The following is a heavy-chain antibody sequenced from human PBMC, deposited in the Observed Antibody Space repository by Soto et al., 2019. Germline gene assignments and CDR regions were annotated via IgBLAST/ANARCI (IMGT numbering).Heavy chain of an antibody. CDR3: ARDVIAAAGTAG. D-gene: IGHD6-13*01. J-gene: IGHJ4*02. V-gene: IGHV1-69*12. CDR2: IIPIFGTA. Sequence: QVQLVQSGAEVKKPGSSVKVSCKASGGTFSSYAISWVRQAPGQGLEWMGGIIPIFGTANYAQKFQGRVTFTADECASTAYMELSILRSEDTAVYYCARDVIAAAGTAGWGQGTLVTVSS. CDR1: GGTFSSYA.